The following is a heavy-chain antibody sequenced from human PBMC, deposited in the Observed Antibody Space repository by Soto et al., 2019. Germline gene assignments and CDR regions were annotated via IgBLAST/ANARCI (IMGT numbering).Heavy chain of an antibody. Sequence: ASVKVSCKASGYIFTDYFIHWVRQAPGQGLEWMGWIDPNSGDTSYAPKFQGRVTLTTDTSISTAYMELSSLRSDDTAVCYCARLPGVRGAPSNGMDVWGQGTTVTFSS. J-gene: IGHJ6*02. V-gene: IGHV1-2*02. CDR2: IDPNSGDT. CDR1: GYIFTDYF. D-gene: IGHD3-10*01. CDR3: ARLPGVRGAPSNGMDV.